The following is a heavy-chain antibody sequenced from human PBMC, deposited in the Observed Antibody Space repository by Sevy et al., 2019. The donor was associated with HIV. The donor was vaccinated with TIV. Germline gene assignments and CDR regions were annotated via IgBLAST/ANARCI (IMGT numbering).Heavy chain of an antibody. D-gene: IGHD2-21*02. CDR3: ARVRFGDWGLFDTFDY. CDR2: IFHSGTT. Sequence: SETLSLSCAVSGYSINSGYHWGWIRQPPGKGLEWIGSIFHSGTTSYNPSLKSRVTMSVDTSKNEFSLKLTSVTAADTAVYYCARVRFGDWGLFDTFDYWGQGTLVTVSS. V-gene: IGHV4-38-2*01. J-gene: IGHJ4*02. CDR1: GYSINSGYH.